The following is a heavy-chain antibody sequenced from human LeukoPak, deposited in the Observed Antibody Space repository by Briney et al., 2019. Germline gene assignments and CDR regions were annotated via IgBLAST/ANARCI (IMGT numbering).Heavy chain of an antibody. V-gene: IGHV1-2*02. Sequence: ASVKVSCKASGYTFTGFYIHWVRQAPGQGLEWMGWINPNSGGTNYAQKFQDRVTITRDTSISTAYMELSSLKSDGTAVYYCARPLTPSGWYFDLWGRGTVVTVS. CDR1: GYTFTGFY. CDR3: ARPLTPSGWYFDL. J-gene: IGHJ2*01. D-gene: IGHD1-14*01. CDR2: INPNSGGT.